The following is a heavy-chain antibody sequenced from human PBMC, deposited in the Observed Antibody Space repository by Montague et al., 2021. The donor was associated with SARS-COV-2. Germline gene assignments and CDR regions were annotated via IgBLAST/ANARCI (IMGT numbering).Heavy chain of an antibody. V-gene: IGHV4-34*01. Sequence: SETLSLTCAVYGGSFSAYYWSWIRQPPGKGLEWIGEINHSGSTNYNPSLKSRVTISVDTSKNQFSLKLSTVTAADTAVYYCARDGSQYYYDSGIDYWGQGILVTVSS. J-gene: IGHJ4*02. D-gene: IGHD3-10*01. CDR3: ARDGSQYYYDSGIDY. CDR2: INHSGST. CDR1: GGSFSAYY.